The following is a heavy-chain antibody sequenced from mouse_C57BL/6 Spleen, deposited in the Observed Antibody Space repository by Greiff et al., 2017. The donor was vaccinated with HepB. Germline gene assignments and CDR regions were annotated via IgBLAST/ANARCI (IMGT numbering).Heavy chain of an antibody. V-gene: IGHV5-4*01. J-gene: IGHJ1*03. CDR3: AGEEGLLRTGYFDV. D-gene: IGHD1-1*01. CDR1: GFTFSSYA. CDR2: ISDGGSYT. Sequence: DVQLVESGGGLVKPGGSLKLSCAASGFTFSSYAMSWVRQTPEKRLEWVATISDGGSYTYYPDNVKGRFTISRDNAKNNLYLQMSHLKSEDTAMYYCAGEEGLLRTGYFDVWGTGTTVTVSS.